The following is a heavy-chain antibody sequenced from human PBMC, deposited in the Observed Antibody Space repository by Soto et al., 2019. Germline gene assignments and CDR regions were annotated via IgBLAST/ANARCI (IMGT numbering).Heavy chain of an antibody. V-gene: IGHV3-21*01. J-gene: IGHJ3*01. CDR3: ARDLSSYSRGAFDG. D-gene: IGHD2-21*01. CDR2: ISSGISYM. Sequence: GGSLRLSCAASGFPFSTYSMSWVRQAPRKGLEWVSSISSGISYMYYADSVKGRFTVSRDNATHSLYLQMNSLRAEDTAVYYCARDLSSYSRGAFDGCGEGTRVTV. CDR1: GFPFSTYS.